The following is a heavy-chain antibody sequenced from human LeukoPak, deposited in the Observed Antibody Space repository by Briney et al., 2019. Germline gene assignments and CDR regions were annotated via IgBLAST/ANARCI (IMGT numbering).Heavy chain of an antibody. CDR2: IYTSGST. CDR3: ARLLLTGIFDY. V-gene: IGHV4-4*07. CDR1: GGSISSYY. Sequence: SETLSLTCTVSGGSISSYYWSWVRQPAGKGLEWVGRIYTSGSTNYNPSLKSRVTMSVDTSKNQFSLKLSSVTAADTAVYYCARLLLTGIFDYWGQGTLVTVSS. D-gene: IGHD1-14*01. J-gene: IGHJ4*02.